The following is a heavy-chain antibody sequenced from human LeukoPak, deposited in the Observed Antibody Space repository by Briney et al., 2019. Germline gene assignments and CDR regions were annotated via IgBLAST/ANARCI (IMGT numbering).Heavy chain of an antibody. CDR3: ARVDTAMVTPYYYYYGMDV. D-gene: IGHD5-18*01. Sequence: ASVKVSCKASGYTFTYYSMHWVRQAPGQRLEWMGWISAYNGNTNYAQKLQGRVTMTTDTSTSTAYMELRSLRSDDTAVYYCARVDTAMVTPYYYYYGMDVWGQGTTVTVSS. CDR2: ISAYNGNT. V-gene: IGHV1-18*01. J-gene: IGHJ6*02. CDR1: GYTFTYYS.